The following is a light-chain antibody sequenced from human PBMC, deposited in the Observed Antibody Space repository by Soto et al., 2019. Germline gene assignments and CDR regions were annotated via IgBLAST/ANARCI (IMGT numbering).Light chain of an antibody. V-gene: IGKV3-15*01. J-gene: IGKJ1*01. CDR3: QQYNNWPRT. CDR2: AAS. CDR1: QSVSSN. Sequence: EIVMTQSPVTLSVSPGERATLSCRPSQSVSSNLAWYQQKRGQAPRLLIYAASTRATGIPARFSGSGSGTEFTLTLSSLQSEDFAVYYCQQYNNWPRTFGQGTKVEIK.